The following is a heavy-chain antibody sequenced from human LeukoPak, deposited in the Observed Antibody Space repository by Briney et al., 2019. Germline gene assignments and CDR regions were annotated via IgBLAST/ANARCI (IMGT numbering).Heavy chain of an antibody. CDR2: IYYSGST. J-gene: IGHJ5*02. Sequence: SETLSLTCTVSGGSISSTSYYWGWIRQPPGKGLEWIGYIYYSGSTKYNPSLKSRVTISVDTSKNQFSLRLSSVTAADTAVYYCARGAASATGDWFDPWGQGTLVTVSS. D-gene: IGHD6-13*01. CDR1: GGSISSTSYY. CDR3: ARGAASATGDWFDP. V-gene: IGHV4-61*05.